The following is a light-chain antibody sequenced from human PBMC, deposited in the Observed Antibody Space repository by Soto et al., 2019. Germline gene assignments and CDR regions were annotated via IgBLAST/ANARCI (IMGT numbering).Light chain of an antibody. CDR2: GAS. CDR3: QQYGSSLN. J-gene: IGKJ4*01. Sequence: DIVLTQSPATLSLSPGERATLSCRASQSLTRNLAWYQHKPGQSPRLLIYGASSRATGIPGRFSGSGSGTDFTLTISRLEPEDFAVYYCQQYGSSLNFXSGTK. CDR1: QSLTRN. V-gene: IGKV3-20*01.